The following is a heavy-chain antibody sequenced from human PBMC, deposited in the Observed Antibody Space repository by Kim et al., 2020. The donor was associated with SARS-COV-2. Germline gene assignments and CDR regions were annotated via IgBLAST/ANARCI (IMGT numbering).Heavy chain of an antibody. CDR3: AAPTDLYWYFRL. CDR2: INHSGST. CDR1: GGSFSDYY. J-gene: IGHJ2*01. Sequence: SETLSLTCAVSGGSFSDYYWSWIRQPPGKGLEWIGEINHSGSTNYNPSLKNRVTISVDTSKNHFSLELNSVTAADTAVYYCAAPTDLYWYFRLWGRGTLVTVSS. V-gene: IGHV4-34*01.